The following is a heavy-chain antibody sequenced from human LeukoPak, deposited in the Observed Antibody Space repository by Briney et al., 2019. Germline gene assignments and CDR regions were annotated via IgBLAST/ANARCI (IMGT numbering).Heavy chain of an antibody. J-gene: IGHJ4*02. Sequence: GGSLRLSCAASGFTFDDYAMHWVRQAPGKGLEWVSGISWNSGSIGYADSVKGRFTISRDNAENSLYLQMNSLRAEDTALYYCAKDSGYSGYGYFDYWGQGTLVTVSS. CDR1: GFTFDDYA. V-gene: IGHV3-9*01. D-gene: IGHD5-12*01. CDR2: ISWNSGSI. CDR3: AKDSGYSGYGYFDY.